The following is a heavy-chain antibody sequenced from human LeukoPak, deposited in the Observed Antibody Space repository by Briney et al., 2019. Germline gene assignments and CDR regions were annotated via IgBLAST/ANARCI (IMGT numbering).Heavy chain of an antibody. V-gene: IGHV3-48*01. CDR1: GFTFTIFG. CDR3: ARTYDFGRGPPGDAFDN. Sequence: PGGSLRLSCAASGFTFTIFGLNWVRQAPGKGPEWVSYIDARSGITYYADSVQGRFTISRDNAQESVFLQMNSLRADDTAVYYCARTYDFGRGPPGDAFDNWGPGTLVTVSS. CDR2: IDARSGIT. J-gene: IGHJ3*02. D-gene: IGHD3-3*01.